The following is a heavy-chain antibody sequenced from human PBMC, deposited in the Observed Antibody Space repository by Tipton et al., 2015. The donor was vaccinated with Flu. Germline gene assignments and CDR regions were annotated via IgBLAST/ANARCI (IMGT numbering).Heavy chain of an antibody. V-gene: IGHV4-59*01. J-gene: IGHJ6*02. CDR3: AREEWKEEMGTDAAYYYHYYALDV. Sequence: LRLSCTVSGGSISTYYWSWVRQPPGKGLEWIGNIHYSGSTNYNPSLKSRLTISVDTSKNHFSLRLSSVTAADTAVYYCAREEWKEEMGTDAAYYYHYYALDVWGQGTTVTVSS. CDR1: GGSISTYY. D-gene: IGHD5-24*01. CDR2: IHYSGST.